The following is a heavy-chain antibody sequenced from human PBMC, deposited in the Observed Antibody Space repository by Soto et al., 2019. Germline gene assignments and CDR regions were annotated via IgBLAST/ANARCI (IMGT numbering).Heavy chain of an antibody. CDR3: ARWGTTGGLDV. CDR1: GFTFRSYV. Sequence: QVQLVESGGGVVQPGTSLRLSCVGSGFTFRSYVIHWVRQAPGKGLEWVARTSYDGSNKYYDDSVKGRFTISRDNSRNTVDLQMDNLSLEDTALYYCARWGTTGGLDVWGQGTLVSVSS. V-gene: IGHV3-30*19. J-gene: IGHJ4*02. CDR2: TSYDGSNK. D-gene: IGHD3-16*01.